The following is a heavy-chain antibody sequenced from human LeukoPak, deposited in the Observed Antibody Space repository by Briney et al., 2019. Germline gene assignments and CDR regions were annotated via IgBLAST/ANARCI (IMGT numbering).Heavy chain of an antibody. CDR1: GGSISSYY. J-gene: IGHJ4*02. V-gene: IGHV4-59*01. Sequence: PSETLSLTCTVSGGSISSYYWSWIRQPPGKGLEWIGYIYYSGSTNYNPSLKSRVTISVDTSKNQFSLKLSSVTAADTAVYYCATLKWELHYLYYGGQGTLVTVSS. CDR3: ATLKWELHYLYY. D-gene: IGHD1-26*01. CDR2: IYYSGST.